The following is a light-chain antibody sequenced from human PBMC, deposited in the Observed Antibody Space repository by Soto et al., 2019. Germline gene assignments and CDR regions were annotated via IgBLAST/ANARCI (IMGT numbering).Light chain of an antibody. V-gene: IGLV2-23*01. Sequence: QSALTQPASVSGSPGQSITISCTGTSSDVGSSNLVSWYQQYPGKAPKLMIYEGTKRPSGVSNRFSGSKSGNTASLTISGLQAEDEADYYCCSNAGSTFLFGGGTKLTVL. CDR3: CSNAGSTFL. CDR2: EGT. CDR1: SSDVGSSNL. J-gene: IGLJ2*01.